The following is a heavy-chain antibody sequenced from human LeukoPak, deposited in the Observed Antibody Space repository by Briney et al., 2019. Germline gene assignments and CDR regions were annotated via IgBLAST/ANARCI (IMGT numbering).Heavy chain of an antibody. CDR3: AKDYSDSRVGDVFFEY. V-gene: IGHV3-23*01. CDR2: ITSGFTP. CDR1: GLTFSNYA. D-gene: IGHD1-26*01. J-gene: IGHJ4*02. Sequence: GGSLRLSCAASGLTFSNYAMSWFRQAPGKGLEWVSGITSGFTPHYAASVKGRFTISRDNSKNTFHLQMNSLRAEDTAVYYCAKDYSDSRVGDVFFEYWGQGTLVTVSS.